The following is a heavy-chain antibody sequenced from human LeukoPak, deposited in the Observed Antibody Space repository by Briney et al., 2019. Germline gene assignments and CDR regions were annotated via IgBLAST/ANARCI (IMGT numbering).Heavy chain of an antibody. Sequence: GGSLRLSCAASGFTFSSYSMNWVRQAPGKGLEWVSSISSSSSSYIYCADSVKGRFTISRDNAKNSLYLQMNSLRAEDTAVYYCARVSVDTAMVTPSGFDYWGQGTLVTVSS. CDR1: GFTFSSYS. CDR3: ARVSVDTAMVTPSGFDY. CDR2: ISSSSSSYI. V-gene: IGHV3-21*01. J-gene: IGHJ4*02. D-gene: IGHD5-18*01.